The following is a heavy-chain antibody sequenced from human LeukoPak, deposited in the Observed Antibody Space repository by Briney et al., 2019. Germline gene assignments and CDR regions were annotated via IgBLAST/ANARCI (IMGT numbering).Heavy chain of an antibody. CDR3: ARDLGGRAGS. J-gene: IGHJ1*01. Sequence: GGSLRLSCAASGFTFSNYPMSWVRQVPGKGLEWVSRLNEDGRTTTYADSVQGRVAISRDNNRNTLYLLMYSLRVDDTAVYYCARDLGGRAGSWGQGTLVTVSS. CDR1: GFTFSNYP. CDR2: LNEDGRTT. D-gene: IGHD1-26*01. V-gene: IGHV3-74*01.